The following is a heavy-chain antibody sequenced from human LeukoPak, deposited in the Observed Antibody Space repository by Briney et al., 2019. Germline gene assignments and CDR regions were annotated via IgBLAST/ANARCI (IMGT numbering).Heavy chain of an antibody. J-gene: IGHJ4*02. CDR1: RFTFSSYE. CDR2: ISISDSTI. D-gene: IGHD5-18*01. CDR3: AREDSYGSEGFDF. V-gene: IGHV3-48*03. Sequence: GGSLRLSCAASRFTFSSYEMNWVRQAPGKGLEWVSYISISDSTIYYADSVKGRFTVSRDNAKNSLYLQMSSLRAEDTAVYYCAREDSYGSEGFDFWGQGTLVTVSS.